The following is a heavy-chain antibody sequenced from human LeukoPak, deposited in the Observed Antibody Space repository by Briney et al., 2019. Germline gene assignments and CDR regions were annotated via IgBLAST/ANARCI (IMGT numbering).Heavy chain of an antibody. J-gene: IGHJ4*02. Sequence: GGSLRLSCAASGFTFSSYSMNWVRQASGKGLAWVSSISSSSSYIYYADSVKGRFTISRDNAKNSLYLQMNSLRAEDTAVYYCAREPYGSGSYSRGIYFDYWGQGTLVTVSS. CDR3: AREPYGSGSYSRGIYFDY. V-gene: IGHV3-21*01. CDR1: GFTFSSYS. D-gene: IGHD3-10*01. CDR2: ISSSSSYI.